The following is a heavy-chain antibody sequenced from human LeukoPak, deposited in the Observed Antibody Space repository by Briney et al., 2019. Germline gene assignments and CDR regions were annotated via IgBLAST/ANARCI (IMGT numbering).Heavy chain of an antibody. V-gene: IGHV4-34*01. D-gene: IGHD3-10*01. CDR1: GGSFSGYY. J-gene: IGHJ6*03. CDR3: ASTMVRGVMYYYYYMDV. Sequence: SETLSLTCAVYGGSFSGYYWSWIRQPPGKGLEWIGEINHSGSTNYNPSLKSRVTISVDTSKNQFSLKLSSVTAADTAAYYCASTMVRGVMYYYYYMDVWGKGTTVTISS. CDR2: INHSGST.